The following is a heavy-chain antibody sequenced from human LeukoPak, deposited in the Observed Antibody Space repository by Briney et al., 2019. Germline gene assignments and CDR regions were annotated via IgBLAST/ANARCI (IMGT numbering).Heavy chain of an antibody. CDR2: IYCTGSA. CDR3: ARLYDSSAYHNYFDP. J-gene: IGHJ5*02. Sequence: SETLSLTCTVSGGSISSYYWSWIRQPPGKGLEWIGYIYCTGSANYNPSLKSRVTISVDTSKNQFSLKLSSVTAADTAMYYCARLYDSSAYHNYFDPWGQGTLVTVSS. CDR1: GGSISSYY. V-gene: IGHV4-59*08. D-gene: IGHD3-22*01.